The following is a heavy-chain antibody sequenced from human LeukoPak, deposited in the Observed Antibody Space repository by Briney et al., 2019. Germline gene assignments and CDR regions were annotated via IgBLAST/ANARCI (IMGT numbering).Heavy chain of an antibody. CDR2: SNAGNGNT. CDR1: GYTFTSYA. J-gene: IGHJ4*02. CDR3: AREGDYDSSGYYFDY. V-gene: IGHV1-3*02. D-gene: IGHD3-22*01. Sequence: ASVKVSCKASGYTFTSYAMHWVRQAPGQRLEWMGWSNAGNGNTKYSQEFQGRVTITRDTSASTAYMELSSLRSEDMAVYYCAREGDYDSSGYYFDYWGQGTLVTVSS.